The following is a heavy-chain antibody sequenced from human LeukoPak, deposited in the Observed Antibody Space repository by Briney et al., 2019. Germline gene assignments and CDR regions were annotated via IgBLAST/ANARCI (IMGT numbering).Heavy chain of an antibody. CDR2: IYHSGST. D-gene: IGHD3-22*01. Sequence: SGTLSLTCAVSGGSISSSNWWSWVRQPPGKGLEWIGEIYHSGSTNYNPSLKSRVTISVDKSKNQFSLKLSSVTAADTAVYYCAKKYYYDSSPLDYWGQGTLVTVSS. J-gene: IGHJ4*02. CDR3: AKKYYYDSSPLDY. V-gene: IGHV4-4*02. CDR1: GGSISSSNW.